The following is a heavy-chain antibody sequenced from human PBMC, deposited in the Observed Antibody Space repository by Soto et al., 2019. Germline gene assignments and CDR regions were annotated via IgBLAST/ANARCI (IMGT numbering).Heavy chain of an antibody. CDR2: IWFDGSNK. J-gene: IGHJ3*01. Sequence: PGGSLRLSCAASGFPFSSYGMHWVRQAPGKGLEWVAVIWFDGSNKYYADSVKGRFTISRDNSKNTLDLQMNNLRDEDTALYYCARAQYTGSYFDACDVWGQGTMVTVSS. D-gene: IGHD1-26*01. V-gene: IGHV3-33*03. CDR3: ARAQYTGSYFDACDV. CDR1: GFPFSSYG.